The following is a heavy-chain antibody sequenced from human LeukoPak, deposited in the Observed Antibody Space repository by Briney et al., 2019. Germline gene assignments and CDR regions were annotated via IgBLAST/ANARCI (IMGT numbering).Heavy chain of an antibody. CDR2: IRYDGSNK. CDR3: AKDPGYCSSTSCYPGY. V-gene: IGHV3-30*02. Sequence: GGSLRLSCAASGFTFSSYGMHSVRQAPGKGLEWVAFIRYDGSNKYYADSVKGRFTISRDNSKNTLYLQMNSMRAEDTAVYYCAKDPGYCSSTSCYPGYWGQGTLVTVSS. J-gene: IGHJ4*02. CDR1: GFTFSSYG. D-gene: IGHD2-2*01.